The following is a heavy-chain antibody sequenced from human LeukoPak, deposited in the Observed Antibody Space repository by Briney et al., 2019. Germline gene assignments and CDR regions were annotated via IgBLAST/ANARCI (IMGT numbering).Heavy chain of an antibody. CDR2: ISAYNGNT. V-gene: IGHV1-18*01. CDR1: GYTFTNFG. J-gene: IGHJ4*02. CDR3: ARDEMDYYGSGSYYYDY. Sequence: ASVKVSCKASGYTFTNFGITWVRQAPGQGLEWMGWISAYNGNTNYAQKLQGRVTMTTDTSTSTAYMELRSLRSDDTAVYYCARDEMDYYGSGSYYYDYWGQGTLVTVSS. D-gene: IGHD3-10*01.